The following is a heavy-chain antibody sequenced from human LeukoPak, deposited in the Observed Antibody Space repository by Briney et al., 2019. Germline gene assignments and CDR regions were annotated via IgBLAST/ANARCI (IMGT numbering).Heavy chain of an antibody. CDR3: ARNLYDSSGSMGIYTFDY. CDR2: IYYSGST. J-gene: IGHJ4*02. D-gene: IGHD3-22*01. CDR1: GGSISSSSYY. Sequence: SETLSLTCTVSGGSISSSSYYWGWIRQPPGKGLEWIGSIYYSGSTNCNPSLKSRVTISVDTSKNQFSLKLSSVTAADTAVYYCARNLYDSSGSMGIYTFDYWGQGTLVTVSS. V-gene: IGHV4-39*07.